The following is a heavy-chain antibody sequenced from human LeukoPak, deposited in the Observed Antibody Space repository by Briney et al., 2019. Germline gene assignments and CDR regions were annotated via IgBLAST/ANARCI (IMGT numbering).Heavy chain of an antibody. V-gene: IGHV3-23*01. D-gene: IGHD2-21*02. CDR1: GFTFGSYA. CDR2: ISGSAGST. Sequence: PGGSLRLSCAASGFTFGSYAMSWVRQAPGKGLEWVSAISGSAGSTYYADSVKGRFTISRDNSKNTLYLQMNSLRAEDTAVYYCAKDRAAYCGGDCYADLDYWGQGALVTVYS. CDR3: AKDRAAYCGGDCYADLDY. J-gene: IGHJ4*02.